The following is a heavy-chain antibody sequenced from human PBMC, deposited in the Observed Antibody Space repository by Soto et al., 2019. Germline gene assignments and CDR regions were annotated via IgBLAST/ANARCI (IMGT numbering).Heavy chain of an antibody. CDR2: IIPIFGTV. J-gene: IGHJ6*02. D-gene: IGHD4-17*01. Sequence: QVQLVQSGAEVKKPGSSVKVSCKASGGTFSGYTLSWVRQAPGQGLEWMGGIIPIFGTVNYAQKFQGRVTITADESTSTAYMEVSSLRSEDTAVYYCARDNYGDYVNYYYDGLDVWGQGTTVTVSS. CDR1: GGTFSGYT. CDR3: ARDNYGDYVNYYYDGLDV. V-gene: IGHV1-69*01.